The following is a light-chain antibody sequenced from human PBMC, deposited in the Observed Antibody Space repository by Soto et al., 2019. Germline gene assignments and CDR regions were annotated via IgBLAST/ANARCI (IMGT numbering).Light chain of an antibody. Sequence: VMTQSPATLFVSPRERVTLSCRASQSVSSELAWYQQKPGQAPRLLTYGASTRATGIPARFSGSGSGTEFTLTISSLQSEDFAVYYCQQYNSWPTFGQGTKV. CDR1: QSVSSE. V-gene: IGKV3-15*01. CDR2: GAS. CDR3: QQYNSWPT. J-gene: IGKJ1*01.